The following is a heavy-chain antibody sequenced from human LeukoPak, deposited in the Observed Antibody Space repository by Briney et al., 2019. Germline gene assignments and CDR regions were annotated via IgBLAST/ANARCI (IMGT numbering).Heavy chain of an antibody. CDR3: AVEAAGGY. Sequence: PGGSLRLSCAAASGFAFNNYALHWVRQAPGKGLEWVAVISYDGKSENYADSVRGRFTISRDNSKSSLYLLMNNLRVEDTAVYYCAVEAAGGYWGQGTLVTVSS. CDR1: GFAFNNYA. V-gene: IGHV3-30*04. J-gene: IGHJ4*02. CDR2: ISYDGKSE. D-gene: IGHD6-13*01.